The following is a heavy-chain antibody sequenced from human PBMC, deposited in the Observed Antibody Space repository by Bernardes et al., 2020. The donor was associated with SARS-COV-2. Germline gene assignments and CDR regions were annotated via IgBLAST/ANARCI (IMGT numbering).Heavy chain of an antibody. D-gene: IGHD3-22*01. CDR3: ARVKYFGTSGYYDY. Sequence: AGVRVSCKASVYTFSIHRICGVREVPGEGLEWMGWIIAYNVNTDYAQTFQSRVTMTTDTTTSTVYMGLSSLRSDDTAMYYCARVKYFGTSGYYDYLGQGTPVTVSS. J-gene: IGHJ4*02. CDR1: VYTFSIHR. CDR2: IIAYNVNT. V-gene: IGHV1-18*01.